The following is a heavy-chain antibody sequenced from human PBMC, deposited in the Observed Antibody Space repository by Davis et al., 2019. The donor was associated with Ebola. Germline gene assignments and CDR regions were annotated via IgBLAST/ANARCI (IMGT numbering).Heavy chain of an antibody. CDR3: AKDMGLSSGSWGDY. Sequence: PGGSLRLSCAASGFTFDDYAMHWVRQAPGKGLEWVSLISGDGGSTYYADSVKGRFTISRDNSKNSLYLQMNSLRTEDTALYYCAKDMGLSSGSWGDYWGQGTLVTVSS. J-gene: IGHJ4*02. CDR1: GFTFDDYA. CDR2: ISGDGGST. D-gene: IGHD3-10*01. V-gene: IGHV3-43*02.